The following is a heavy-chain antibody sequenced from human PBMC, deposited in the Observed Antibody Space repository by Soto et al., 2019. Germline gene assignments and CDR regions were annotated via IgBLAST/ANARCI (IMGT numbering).Heavy chain of an antibody. J-gene: IGHJ4*02. CDR2: ISGSGNNT. D-gene: IGHD3-3*02. CDR3: AKVTVPFLEWVARYYFHY. CDR1: GFPFSNYA. V-gene: IGHV3-23*01. Sequence: EVQLLESGGGLVQPGGSLRLSCVGSGFPFSNYAMTWVRQAPGKGLEWVSVISGSGNNTYQADAVKGRFTISRDNSKNTLYLQMSSLRAEDSAVYFCAKVTVPFLEWVARYYFHYWGQGTLVTVSS.